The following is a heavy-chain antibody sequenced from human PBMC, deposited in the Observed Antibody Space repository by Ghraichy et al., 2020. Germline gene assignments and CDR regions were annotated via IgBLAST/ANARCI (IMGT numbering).Heavy chain of an antibody. J-gene: IGHJ1*01. Sequence: GGSLNISCAASGFTFSSYAMSWVRQAPGKGLEWVSAISGSGGNTYYADSVKGRFTFFRDNSKNTLYLQMNSLRAEDTAVYYCAKDVGRGGGSCFHHWGQGTLVTVSS. CDR2: ISGSGGNT. V-gene: IGHV3-23*01. D-gene: IGHD2-15*01. CDR3: AKDVGRGGGSCFHH. CDR1: GFTFSSYA.